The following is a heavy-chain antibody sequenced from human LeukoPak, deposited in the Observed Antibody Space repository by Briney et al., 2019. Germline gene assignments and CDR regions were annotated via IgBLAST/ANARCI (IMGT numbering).Heavy chain of an antibody. Sequence: SVKVSCKASGGTFSSYAISWVRQAPGQGLEWMGRIIPILGIANYAQKFQGRVTITADKSTSTAYMELSSLRSEDTAVYYCASPPIYASGSYSLSEYFHHWGQGTLVTVSS. V-gene: IGHV1-69*04. CDR1: GGTFSSYA. CDR3: ASPPIYASGSYSLSEYFHH. D-gene: IGHD3-10*01. J-gene: IGHJ1*01. CDR2: IIPILGIA.